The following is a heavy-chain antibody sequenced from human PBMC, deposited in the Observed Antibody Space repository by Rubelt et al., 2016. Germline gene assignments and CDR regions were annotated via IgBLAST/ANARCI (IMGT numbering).Heavy chain of an antibody. CDR1: GFTFSSYS. V-gene: IGHV3-48*02. CDR3: ARDPEYSSSSCFDY. D-gene: IGHD6-6*01. J-gene: IGHJ4*02. Sequence: VQLVESGGGVVQPGRSLRLSCAASGFTFSSYSMNWVRQAPGKGLEWVSYISSSSSTIYYADSVKGRFTISRDNAKNSLYLQMNSLRDEDTAVYYCARDPEYSSSSCFDYWGQGTLVTVSS. CDR2: ISSSSSTI.